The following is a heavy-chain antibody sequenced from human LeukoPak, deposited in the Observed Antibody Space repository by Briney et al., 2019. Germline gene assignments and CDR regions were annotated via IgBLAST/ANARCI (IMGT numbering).Heavy chain of an antibody. CDR1: GFTFSSYW. CDR3: ARVSSSWANDAFDI. D-gene: IGHD6-13*01. CDR2: INSDGSST. J-gene: IGHJ3*02. Sequence: GGSLRLSCAASGFTFSSYWMHWVRQAPGKGLVWVSRINSDGSSTSYADSVKGRFTISRDNAKNTLYLQMNSLRAEDTAVYYCARVSSSWANDAFDIWGQGTMVTVSS. V-gene: IGHV3-74*01.